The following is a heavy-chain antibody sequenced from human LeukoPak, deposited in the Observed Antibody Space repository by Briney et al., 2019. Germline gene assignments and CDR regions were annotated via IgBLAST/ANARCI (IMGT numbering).Heavy chain of an antibody. D-gene: IGHD7-27*01. CDR3: ARRTGDGWWDVDAFDI. V-gene: IGHV1-18*01. Sequence: ASVKVSCKASGYTFTSYGISWVRQAPGQGLEWMGWISGYNGNTNYAQKLQGRVTMTTDTSTSTAYMELRSLRSDDTAVYYCARRTGDGWWDVDAFDIWGQGTMVTVSS. J-gene: IGHJ3*02. CDR2: ISGYNGNT. CDR1: GYTFTSYG.